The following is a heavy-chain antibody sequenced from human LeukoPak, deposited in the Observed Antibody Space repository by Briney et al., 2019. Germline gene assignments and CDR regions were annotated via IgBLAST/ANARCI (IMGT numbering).Heavy chain of an antibody. CDR3: AKGGYGDFSFAFDI. Sequence: PGRSLRLSCAASGFTFSSYGMHWVRQAPGKGLEWVAFIRYDGSNKYYADSVKGRFTISRDNSKNTLYLQMNSLRAEDTAVYYCAKGGYGDFSFAFDIWGQGTMVTVSS. CDR2: IRYDGSNK. V-gene: IGHV3-30*02. CDR1: GFTFSSYG. D-gene: IGHD4-17*01. J-gene: IGHJ3*02.